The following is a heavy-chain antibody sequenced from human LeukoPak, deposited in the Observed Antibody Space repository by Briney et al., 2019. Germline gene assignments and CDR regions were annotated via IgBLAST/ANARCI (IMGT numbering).Heavy chain of an antibody. CDR2: IYYKGNT. Sequence: SETLSLTCTVSGGSISSRSYFWGWIRQPPGKGLEWIGSIYYKGNTYFNPSLKSRVTISEDTSKNQFSLRLTSVTAADTAVYYCARNPGSDYPEWWGQGALVTVSS. V-gene: IGHV4-39*07. J-gene: IGHJ4*02. CDR3: ARNPGSDYPEW. D-gene: IGHD4-17*01. CDR1: GGSISSRSYF.